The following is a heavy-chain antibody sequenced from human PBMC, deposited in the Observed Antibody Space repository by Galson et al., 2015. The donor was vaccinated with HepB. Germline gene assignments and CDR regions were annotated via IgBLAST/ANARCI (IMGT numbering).Heavy chain of an antibody. CDR3: ARDEDSQFDP. J-gene: IGHJ5*02. V-gene: IGHV3-66*01. CDR1: GFTVSSKT. CDR2: LYRDYST. Sequence: SLRLSCAASGFTVSSKTMSWVRQAPGKGLEWVSVLYRDYSTYYADSVKGRFTISRDNSKNTLFLQMNSLRAEDTAVYYCARDEDSQFDPWGQGTLVTVSS. D-gene: IGHD2-15*01.